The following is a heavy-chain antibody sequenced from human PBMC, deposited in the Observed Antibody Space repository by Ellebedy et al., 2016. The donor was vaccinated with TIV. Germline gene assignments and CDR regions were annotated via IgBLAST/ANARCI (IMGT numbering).Heavy chain of an antibody. J-gene: IGHJ4*02. CDR3: ARALGYCSGVSCYEVRLDY. Sequence: MPGGSLRLSCTVSGGSISSSSYYCGWIRQPPGKGLEWIGSIYSSGTTYYNPSLKSRVTISVDTSNNQFSLKLSSVTAADTAVYYCARALGYCSGVSCYEVRLDYWGQGTLVTVSS. CDR2: IYSSGTT. D-gene: IGHD2-15*01. CDR1: GGSISSSSYY. V-gene: IGHV4-39*07.